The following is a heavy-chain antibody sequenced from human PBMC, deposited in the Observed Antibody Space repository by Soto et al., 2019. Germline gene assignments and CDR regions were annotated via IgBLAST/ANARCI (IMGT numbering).Heavy chain of an antibody. CDR3: TRVGGYYGDYPNFDY. Sequence: SETLSLTCTVSGAPITINYWSWIRQAPGKGLEWIGYIYYSGSTNYNPSRKSRVTVSVDMSRNQVSLKLSSVTAADTAVYYCTRVGGYYGDYPNFDYWGQGALGTVSS. V-gene: IGHV4-59*01. D-gene: IGHD4-17*01. CDR1: GAPITINY. CDR2: IYYSGST. J-gene: IGHJ4*02.